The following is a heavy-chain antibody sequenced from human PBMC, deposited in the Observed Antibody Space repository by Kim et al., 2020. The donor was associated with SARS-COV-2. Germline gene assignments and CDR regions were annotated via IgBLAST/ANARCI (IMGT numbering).Heavy chain of an antibody. V-gene: IGHV3-21*01. J-gene: IGHJ4*02. D-gene: IGHD3-10*01. CDR1: GFTFSSYS. Sequence: GGSLRLSCAASGFTFSSYSMNWVRQALGNGLEWVSSISSSSSYIYYADSVKGRFTISRDNAKNLLYLQMNSLRAEDTAVYYCARLGSGSYSQYLDYWGQGTLVTVSS. CDR2: ISSSSSYI. CDR3: ARLGSGSYSQYLDY.